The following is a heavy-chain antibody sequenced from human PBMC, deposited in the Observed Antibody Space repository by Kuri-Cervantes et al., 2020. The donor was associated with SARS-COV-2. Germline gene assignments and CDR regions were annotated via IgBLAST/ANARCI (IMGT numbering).Heavy chain of an antibody. Sequence: SLKISCAASGFSFEDYAMHWVRQVPGKGLEWVSGINWNSGSIGYADSVMGRFIISRDNAKNSLYLQMNCLRAEDTAVYYCARPTYGDYGEQDAFDIWGQGTMVTVSS. V-gene: IGHV3-9*01. J-gene: IGHJ3*02. CDR2: INWNSGSI. CDR1: GFSFEDYA. CDR3: ARPTYGDYGEQDAFDI. D-gene: IGHD4-17*01.